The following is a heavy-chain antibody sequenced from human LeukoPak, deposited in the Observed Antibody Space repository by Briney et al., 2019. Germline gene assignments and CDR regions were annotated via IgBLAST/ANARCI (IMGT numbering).Heavy chain of an antibody. CDR3: ARVEAAAGLSGAYYYYGMDV. V-gene: IGHV3-21*01. J-gene: IGHJ6*02. CDR1: GFTFSSYS. Sequence: GGSLRLSCAASGFTFSSYSMNWVRQAPGKGLEWVSSISSSSSYIYYADSVKGQFTISRDNAKNSLYLQMNSLRAEDTAVYYCARVEAAAGLSGAYYYYGMDVWGQGTTVTVSS. CDR2: ISSSSSYI. D-gene: IGHD6-13*01.